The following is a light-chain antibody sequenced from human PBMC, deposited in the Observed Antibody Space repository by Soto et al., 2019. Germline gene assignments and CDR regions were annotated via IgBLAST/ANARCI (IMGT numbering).Light chain of an antibody. Sequence: SYELTQPPSVSVAPGQTARITCGGNNIGSKSVHWYQQKPGQAPVLVVYDDSDWPSGIPERFSGSNSGNTATLTISRVDAGDEAGYYCQVWDSSGDHPGVVFGGGTKLTVL. J-gene: IGLJ2*01. V-gene: IGLV3-21*02. CDR2: DDS. CDR1: NIGSKS. CDR3: QVWDSSGDHPGVV.